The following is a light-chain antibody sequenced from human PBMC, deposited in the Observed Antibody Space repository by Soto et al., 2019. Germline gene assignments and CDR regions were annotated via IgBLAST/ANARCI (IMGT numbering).Light chain of an antibody. CDR2: LGS. CDR1: QSLLHRNGKNY. V-gene: IGKV2-28*01. J-gene: IGKJ2*01. CDR3: MQALQTPS. Sequence: DVVMTQSPLSLPVTPGETASISCRSSQSLLHRNGKNYLDWYLQKPVQSPQLLIYLGSNRASGVPDRCSGSEAGTYFTLKISRVEAEYVGVYYCMQALQTPSFGQGTKLEIK.